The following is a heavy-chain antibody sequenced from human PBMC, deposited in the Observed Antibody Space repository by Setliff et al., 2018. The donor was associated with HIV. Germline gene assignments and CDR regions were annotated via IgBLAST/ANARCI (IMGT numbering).Heavy chain of an antibody. Sequence: ASVQVSCKASGYTFTSYAMHWVRQAPGQRLEWMGWLNAGNGNTKYSQKFQGRVTITRDTSTSTAYMELRSLRSDDTAVYYCARSEGQWLRPEGALCDYWGQGTLVTVSS. CDR3: ARSEGQWLRPEGALCDY. D-gene: IGHD5-12*01. CDR2: LNAGNGNT. V-gene: IGHV1-3*01. J-gene: IGHJ4*02. CDR1: GYTFTSYA.